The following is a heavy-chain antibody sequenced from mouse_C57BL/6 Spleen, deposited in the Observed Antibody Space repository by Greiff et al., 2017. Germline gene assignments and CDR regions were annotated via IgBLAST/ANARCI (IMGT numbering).Heavy chain of an antibody. V-gene: IGHV5-17*01. Sequence: EVKLVESGGGLVKPGGSLKLSCAASGFTFSDYGMHWVRQAPEKGLEWVAYISSGSSTIYYADTVKGRFTISRDNAKNTLFLQMTSLRSEDTAMYYCARDTTVRFAYWSQGTLVTVSA. CDR1: GFTFSDYG. CDR3: ARDTTVRFAY. J-gene: IGHJ3*01. D-gene: IGHD1-1*01. CDR2: ISSGSSTI.